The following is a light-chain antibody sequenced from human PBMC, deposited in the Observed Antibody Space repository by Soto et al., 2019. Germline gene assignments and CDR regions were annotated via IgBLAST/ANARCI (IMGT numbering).Light chain of an antibody. V-gene: IGKV3-15*01. CDR2: GAF. CDR3: QQYKNWPPLT. Sequence: EIVMTQSPATLSVSPGERATLSCRASQSVSYNLAWYQQKPGQGPRLLIYGAFTRATGIPARFSGSGSGTEYTLTISSRQSEDFEVYYCQQYKNWPPLTFGGGTKVEIK. CDR1: QSVSYN. J-gene: IGKJ4*02.